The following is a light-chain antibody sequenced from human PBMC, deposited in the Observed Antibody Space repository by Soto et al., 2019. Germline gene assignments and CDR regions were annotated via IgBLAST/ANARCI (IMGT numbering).Light chain of an antibody. CDR3: LNGNNYRV. J-gene: IGLJ1*01. CDR2: DVT. CDR1: GGDLRDSNY. Sequence: QSVLTQPPSASGSPGQSVTVSCTGIGGDLRDSNYVSWYQQHPGKAPKLIIYDVTKRPSGVPDRFSGSKSGNTASLTVSGLQAEDEADYFCLNGNNYRVFGTGTKVTVL. V-gene: IGLV2-8*01.